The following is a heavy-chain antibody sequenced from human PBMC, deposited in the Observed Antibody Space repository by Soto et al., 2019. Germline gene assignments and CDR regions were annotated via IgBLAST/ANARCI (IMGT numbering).Heavy chain of an antibody. J-gene: IGHJ6*02. D-gene: IGHD6-6*01. Sequence: ASVKVSCKASGYTFTSYAMRWVRQAPGQRLEWMGWINAGNGNTKYSQKFQGRVTITRDTSASTAYMELSSLRSEDTAVYYCARALYSSSSSPSAGYYYGMDVWGQGTTVTVSS. CDR1: GYTFTSYA. V-gene: IGHV1-3*01. CDR2: INAGNGNT. CDR3: ARALYSSSSSPSAGYYYGMDV.